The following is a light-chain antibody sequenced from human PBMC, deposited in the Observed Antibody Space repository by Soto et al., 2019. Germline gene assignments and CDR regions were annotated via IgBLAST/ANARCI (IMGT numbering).Light chain of an antibody. CDR2: DAS. CDR1: QSISSW. J-gene: IGKJ2*01. Sequence: DIQMTQSPSTLSASVGDRVTITCRASQSISSWLAWYQQKPGKAPKLLIYDASSLESGVPSRFSGSGSGTEFTLTISSLQPDDFATYYCQQYNKMYTFGQGTKVDIK. V-gene: IGKV1-5*01. CDR3: QQYNKMYT.